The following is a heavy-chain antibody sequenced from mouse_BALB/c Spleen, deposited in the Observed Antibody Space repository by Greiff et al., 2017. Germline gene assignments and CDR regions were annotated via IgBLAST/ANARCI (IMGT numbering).Heavy chain of an antibody. CDR2: IYPGDGDT. CDR3: ARRDDYFDY. CDR1: GYAFSSYW. Sequence: VKLVESGAELVRPGSSVKISCKASGYAFSSYWMNWVKQRPGQGLEWIGQIYPGDGDTNYNGKFKGKATLTADKSSSTAYMQLSSLTSEDSAVYFCARRDDYFDYWGQGTTLTVSS. V-gene: IGHV1-80*01. J-gene: IGHJ2*01.